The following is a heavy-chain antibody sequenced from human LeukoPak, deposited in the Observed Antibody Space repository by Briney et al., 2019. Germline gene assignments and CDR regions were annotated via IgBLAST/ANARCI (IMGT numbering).Heavy chain of an antibody. CDR1: GVTFAEYS. D-gene: IGHD6-19*01. J-gene: IGHJ4*02. V-gene: IGHV3-43*01. CDR2: INRNGGAI. CDR3: TKEHSSGWPTIDC. Sequence: LAGGSLRLSCSASGVTFAEYSMHWVRQAPGKGLEWVSVINRNGGAIQYADSVKGRFIISRDNSKNSLYLQMNSLRTEDTALYYCTKEHSSGWPTIDCWGQGTLVTVSS.